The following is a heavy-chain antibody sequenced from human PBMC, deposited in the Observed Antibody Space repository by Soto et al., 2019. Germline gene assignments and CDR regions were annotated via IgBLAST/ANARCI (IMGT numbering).Heavy chain of an antibody. Sequence: PSETLSLTCAVSGDSINISHWWNWVRQPPGKGLEWIGQISHSGSTYYNPSLKSRVTISVDTSKNHFSLKLTSVTAADTAVYYCARGYCSSSSCYKVGWFDPWGQGTLVTVSS. CDR2: ISHSGST. V-gene: IGHV4-4*02. CDR1: GDSINISHW. D-gene: IGHD2-2*02. CDR3: ARGYCSSSSCYKVGWFDP. J-gene: IGHJ5*02.